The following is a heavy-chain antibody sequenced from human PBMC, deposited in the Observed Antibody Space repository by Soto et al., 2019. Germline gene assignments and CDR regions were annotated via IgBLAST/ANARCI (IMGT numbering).Heavy chain of an antibody. Sequence: GGSLRLSCAASGSSVRSKYINWVRQAPGKGLEWLSTIYTGGTPYYADSVRGRFTISRDNSRNTVFLQMNSLAAEDTAIYYCVRDVGPWGQGTLVTVSS. V-gene: IGHV3-53*01. J-gene: IGHJ5*02. CDR1: GSSVRSKY. CDR2: IYTGGTP. CDR3: VRDVGP.